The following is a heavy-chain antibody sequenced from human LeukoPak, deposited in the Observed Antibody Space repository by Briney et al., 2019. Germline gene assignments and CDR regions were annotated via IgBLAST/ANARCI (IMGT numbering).Heavy chain of an antibody. D-gene: IGHD3-10*01. CDR3: ARAPPGRGNDY. CDR1: GFAFSSYA. CDR2: ISSSSSYI. V-gene: IGHV3-21*01. J-gene: IGHJ4*02. Sequence: GGSLRLSCAASGFAFSSYAMHWVRQAPGKGLEWVSSISSSSSYIYYADSVKGRFTISRDNAKNSLYLQMNSLRAEDTAVYYCARAPPGRGNDYWGQGTLVTVSS.